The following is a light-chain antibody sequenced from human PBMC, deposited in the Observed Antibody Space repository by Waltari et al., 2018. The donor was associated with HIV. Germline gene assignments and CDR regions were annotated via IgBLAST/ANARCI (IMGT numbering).Light chain of an antibody. CDR1: ALPKQF. Sequence: SYALTQAPSVSVSPGQTARITCSGDALPKQFAYWYQQQTGQAPVLVIYKDSERPSGIPERFSGSSSGTTVTLTISGVQAEDEADYYCQSSDTTGTYRVFGGGTRLTVL. V-gene: IGLV3-25*03. J-gene: IGLJ3*02. CDR3: QSSDTTGTYRV. CDR2: KDS.